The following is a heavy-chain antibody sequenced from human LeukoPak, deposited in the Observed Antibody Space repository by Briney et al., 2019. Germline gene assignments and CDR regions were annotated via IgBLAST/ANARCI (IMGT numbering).Heavy chain of an antibody. D-gene: IGHD2-2*01. CDR2: IYYSGST. V-gene: IGHV4-59*08. CDR3: ARHCSSTSCYNWFDP. Sequence: PSETLSLTCTVSGGSISSYYWSWIRQPPGKGLEWIGYIYYSGSTNYNPSLKSRVTISVDTSKNQFSLKLSSVTAADTAVYYCARHCSSTSCYNWFDPWGQGTLVTVSS. CDR1: GGSISSYY. J-gene: IGHJ5*02.